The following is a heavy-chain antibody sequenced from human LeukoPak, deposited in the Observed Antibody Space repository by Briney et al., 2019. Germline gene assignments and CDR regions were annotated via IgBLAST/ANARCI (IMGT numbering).Heavy chain of an antibody. CDR1: GGSISSYY. CDR3: ARMYYDFWSGYYDSAY. V-gene: IGHV4-34*01. D-gene: IGHD3-3*01. CDR2: INHSGST. J-gene: IGHJ4*02. Sequence: SETLSLTCTVSGGSISSYYWSWIRQPPGKGLEWIGEINHSGSTNYNPSLKSRVTISVDTSKNQFSLKLSSVTAADTAVYYCARMYYDFWSGYYDSAYWGQGTLVTVSS.